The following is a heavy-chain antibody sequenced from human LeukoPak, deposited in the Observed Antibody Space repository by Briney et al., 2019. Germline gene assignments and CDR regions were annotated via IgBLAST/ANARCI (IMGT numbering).Heavy chain of an antibody. CDR2: INPSGGST. CDR3: ARGGRGEGTGTTRVAFDI. D-gene: IGHD1-1*01. Sequence: ASVKVSCKAAGYTFTTYYMHWVRQAPGQGLEWMGTINPSGGSTSYAQKFQGRVTMTRDTSTSAVYMELSSLRSEDTAVYYCARGGRGEGTGTTRVAFDIWGQGTMVTVSS. J-gene: IGHJ3*02. CDR1: GYTFTTYY. V-gene: IGHV1-46*01.